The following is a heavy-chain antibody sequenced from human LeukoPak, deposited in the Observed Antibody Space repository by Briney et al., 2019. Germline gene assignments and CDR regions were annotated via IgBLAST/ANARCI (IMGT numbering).Heavy chain of an antibody. CDR3: ARSNSYGYVRTMDV. CDR2: ITTSGSTI. D-gene: IGHD5-18*01. Sequence: GGSLRLSCVASGFTFSDYYMNWIRQAPGKGLEWVSYITTSGSTIYYIDSVKGRFTISRDNAKNSLYLQMNSLRAEDTAVYYCARSNSYGYVRTMDVWGQGTTVTVSS. J-gene: IGHJ6*02. V-gene: IGHV3-11*01. CDR1: GFTFSDYY.